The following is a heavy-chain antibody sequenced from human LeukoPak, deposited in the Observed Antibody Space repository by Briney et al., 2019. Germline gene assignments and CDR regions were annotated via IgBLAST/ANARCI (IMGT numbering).Heavy chain of an antibody. CDR3: ARGSVLMSTVTRFNY. CDR1: GGTFNDYT. J-gene: IGHJ4*02. V-gene: IGHV1-69*13. D-gene: IGHD4-17*01. CDR2: IIPIFGTA. Sequence: GASVKVSCKASGGTFNDYTIGWVRQAPGQGLEWMGGIIPIFGTANYAQKFQGRVTITADESTSTAYMELSSLRSEDTAVYYCARGSVLMSTVTRFNYWGQGTLVTVSS.